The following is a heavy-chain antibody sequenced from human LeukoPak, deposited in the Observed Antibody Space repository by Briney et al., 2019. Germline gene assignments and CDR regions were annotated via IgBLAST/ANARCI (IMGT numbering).Heavy chain of an antibody. D-gene: IGHD2-2*01. CDR3: AKQSRPAVRGGFDY. V-gene: IGHV3-23*01. CDR2: ISGSGGST. CDR1: GFTFSSYA. Sequence: PGGSLRLSCAASGFTFSSYAMSWVRQAPRKRLEWVSAISGSGGSTYYADPVKGRFTISRDNSKNTLYLQMNSLRAEDTAVYYCAKQSRPAVRGGFDYWGQGTLVTVSS. J-gene: IGHJ4*02.